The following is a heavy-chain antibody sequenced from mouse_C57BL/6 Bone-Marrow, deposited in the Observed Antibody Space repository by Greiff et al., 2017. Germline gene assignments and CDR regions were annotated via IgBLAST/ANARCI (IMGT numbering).Heavy chain of an antibody. CDR3: TRRGRFDY. Sequence: QVQLQQSGPELVKPGASVKISCKASGYSFTSYYIHWVKQRPGQGLEWIGWIYPGSGNTNYDEKFKGKATLTADTSSSTAYMQLSSLTSEDAAVYYCTRRGRFDYGGQGTTLTVAS. V-gene: IGHV1-66*01. J-gene: IGHJ2*01. D-gene: IGHD3-3*01. CDR2: IYPGSGNT. CDR1: GYSFTSYY.